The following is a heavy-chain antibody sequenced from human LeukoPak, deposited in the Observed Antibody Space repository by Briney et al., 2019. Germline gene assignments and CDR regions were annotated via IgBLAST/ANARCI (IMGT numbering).Heavy chain of an antibody. Sequence: SETLSLTCAVSGYSIRSGYYWGWIRQPPGKRLEWIRSIYYSGSTHYNPSLKGRVTISVDTSKNQFSLRLSSVPAADTAVYNCARNDSSGYFDYWGQGTLVTVSS. V-gene: IGHV4-38-2*01. CDR2: IYYSGST. CDR1: GYSIRSGYY. J-gene: IGHJ4*02. CDR3: ARNDSSGYFDY. D-gene: IGHD3-22*01.